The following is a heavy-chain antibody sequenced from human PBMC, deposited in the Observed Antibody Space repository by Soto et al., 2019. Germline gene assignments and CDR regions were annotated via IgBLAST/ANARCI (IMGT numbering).Heavy chain of an antibody. D-gene: IGHD2-8*01. CDR1: GGSISNFC. Sequence: ASETLSLTCTVSGGSISNFCWSWVRQPPGKGLEWIGYISYSGNTNYNPSLKSRVSISVDTSKNQLSLNLTSVTAADTAVYYCARAPMVLSRSYFDSWGQGTPVTVSS. CDR2: ISYSGNT. CDR3: ARAPMVLSRSYFDS. J-gene: IGHJ4*02. V-gene: IGHV4-59*01.